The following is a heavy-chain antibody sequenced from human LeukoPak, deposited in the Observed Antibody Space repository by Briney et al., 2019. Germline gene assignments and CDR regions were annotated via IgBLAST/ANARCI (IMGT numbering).Heavy chain of an antibody. D-gene: IGHD2-15*01. J-gene: IGHJ5*02. CDR2: MNPNSSNT. V-gene: IGHV1-8*01. CDR1: GYTFTSYD. Sequence: ASVKVSCKASGYTFTSYDFNWVRQAAGQGLEWLGWMNPNSSNTGYAQKFQGRVTMTRNTSISTAYMELSSLRSEDTAVYYCTRGAGGLLFGTWGQGTLVTVSS. CDR3: TRGAGGLLFGT.